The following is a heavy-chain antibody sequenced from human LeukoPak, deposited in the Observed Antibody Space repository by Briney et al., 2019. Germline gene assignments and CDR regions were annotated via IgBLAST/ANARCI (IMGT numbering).Heavy chain of an antibody. Sequence: GGSLRLSCAASGFTFSSYSMNWVRQAPGKGLEWVSYISSSGSTIYYADSVKGRFTISRDNAKNSLYLQMNSLRAEDTAVYYCARETYYYDSSGYFPLPPDYWGQGTLVTVSS. D-gene: IGHD3-22*01. J-gene: IGHJ4*02. CDR3: ARETYYYDSSGYFPLPPDY. CDR1: GFTFSSYS. V-gene: IGHV3-48*04. CDR2: ISSSGSTI.